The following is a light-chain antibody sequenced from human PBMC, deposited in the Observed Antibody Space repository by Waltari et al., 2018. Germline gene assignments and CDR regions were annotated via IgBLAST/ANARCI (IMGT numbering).Light chain of an antibody. CDR2: GAS. CDR1: QSLSNW. J-gene: IGKJ1*01. V-gene: IGKV1-5*01. Sequence: DIQMTQSPSTLSASIGDRVTITCRASQSLSNWLAWYQQKPGKAPKLLIYGASSLESGVQSRFSGSGSGTEFTLTISSLQPDDFATYYCQQYNTYSRTFGQGTAV. CDR3: QQYNTYSRT.